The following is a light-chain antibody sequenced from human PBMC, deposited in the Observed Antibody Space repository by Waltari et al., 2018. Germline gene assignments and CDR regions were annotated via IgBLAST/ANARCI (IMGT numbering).Light chain of an antibody. Sequence: SYELTQPPSVSVSPGQTARITCPGDKLGDKYVCWYQQKPGQSPVLVIFQDSKRRSGFPEGFSGSNSGNTATLTISGTQAMDEADYYCQAWDSSTVVFGGGTKLTVL. CDR3: QAWDSSTVV. CDR1: KLGDKY. CDR2: QDS. V-gene: IGLV3-1*01. J-gene: IGLJ2*01.